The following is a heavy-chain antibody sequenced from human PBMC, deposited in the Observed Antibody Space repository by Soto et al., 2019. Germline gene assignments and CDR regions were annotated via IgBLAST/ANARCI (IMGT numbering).Heavy chain of an antibody. V-gene: IGHV3-33*08. CDR2: IWYDGRNK. CDR1: GFTFSSYW. J-gene: IGHJ4*02. Sequence: VQLVESGGGLVQPGGSLRLSCAASGFTFSSYWMSWVRQAPGKGLEWVALIWYDGRNKYYADSVKGRFTISRDESKNTLYLQMNSLRAEDTAVYYCARDAYLGSGSYAYWGQGTLVTVSS. CDR3: ARDAYLGSGSYAY. D-gene: IGHD3-10*01.